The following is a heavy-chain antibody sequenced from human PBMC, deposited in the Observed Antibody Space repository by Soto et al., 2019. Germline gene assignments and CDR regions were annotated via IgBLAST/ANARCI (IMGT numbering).Heavy chain of an antibody. V-gene: IGHV1-18*04. Sequence: QVNLVQFGGEVKKPGASVKVACEASGYSFTSYGISWVRQAPGQGLEWMGWISAYNGDTEYAQKFQGRVTVTTDTATTTAYMELTSLRSEDTAVYFCARDRKYSKYCANDCGHYFDYWGQXTLVXVXS. CDR3: ARDRKYSKYCANDCGHYFDY. D-gene: IGHD2-8*01. CDR1: GYSFTSYG. J-gene: IGHJ4*02. CDR2: ISAYNGDT.